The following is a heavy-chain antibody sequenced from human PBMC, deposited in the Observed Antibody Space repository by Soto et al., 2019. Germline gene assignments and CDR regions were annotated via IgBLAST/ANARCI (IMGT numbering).Heavy chain of an antibody. Sequence: SETLSLTCTVSGGSISSYYWSWIRQPPGKGLEWIGYIYYSGSTNYNPSLKSRVTISVDTSKNQFSLKLSSVTAADTAVYYCAIGQMVTFDYWGQGTLVTVSS. CDR3: AIGQMVTFDY. D-gene: IGHD2-21*02. J-gene: IGHJ4*02. CDR2: IYYSGST. V-gene: IGHV4-59*01. CDR1: GGSISSYY.